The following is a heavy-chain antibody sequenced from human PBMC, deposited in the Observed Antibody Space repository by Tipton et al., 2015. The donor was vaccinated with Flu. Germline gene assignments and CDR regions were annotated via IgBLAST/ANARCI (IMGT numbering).Heavy chain of an antibody. V-gene: IGHV4-61*01. Sequence: TLSLTCTVSGGSISSGSYYWSWIRQPPGKGLEWIGYIYYSGSTNYNPSLKSRVTISVDTSKNQFSLKLGTVTAADTAVYYCARDRGIAAAGKRVSVYYYYGMDVWGQGTTVTVSS. D-gene: IGHD6-13*01. J-gene: IGHJ6*02. CDR3: ARDRGIAAAGKRVSVYYYYGMDV. CDR2: IYYSGST. CDR1: GGSISSGSYY.